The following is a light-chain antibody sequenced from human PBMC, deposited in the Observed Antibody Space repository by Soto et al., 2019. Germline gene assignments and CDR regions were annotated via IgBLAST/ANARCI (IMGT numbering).Light chain of an antibody. J-gene: IGLJ3*02. Sequence: QSVLTQPPSAPGSPGQSVTISCTGTSSDVGGSNFVSWYRQHPGKAPKLMIYEVSKRPSGVPDRFSGSKSGNTASLTVSGLQAEDEADYYCSSYAVYNTVVFGGGTKVTVL. CDR2: EVS. CDR1: SSDVGGSNF. CDR3: SSYAVYNTVV. V-gene: IGLV2-8*01.